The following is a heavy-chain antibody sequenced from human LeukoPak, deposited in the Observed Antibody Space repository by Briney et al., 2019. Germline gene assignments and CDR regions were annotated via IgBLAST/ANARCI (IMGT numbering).Heavy chain of an antibody. V-gene: IGHV1-69*02. Sequence: SVKVSCKASGGTFSSYTISWVRQAPGQGLEWMGRIIPILGIANYAQKFQGSVTITADKSTSTAYMELSSLRSEDTAVYYCARGTVTFGFDYWGQGTLVTVSS. CDR2: IIPILGIA. CDR1: GGTFSSYT. CDR3: ARGTVTFGFDY. J-gene: IGHJ4*02. D-gene: IGHD4-17*01.